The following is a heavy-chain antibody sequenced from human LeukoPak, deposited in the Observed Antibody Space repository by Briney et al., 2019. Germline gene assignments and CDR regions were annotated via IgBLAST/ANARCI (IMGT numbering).Heavy chain of an antibody. CDR2: INPNSGGT. CDR1: GYTFTGYY. V-gene: IGHV1-2*02. J-gene: IGHJ6*03. Sequence: ASVKVSCKASGYTFTGYYMRRVRQAPGQGLEWMGWINPNSGGTNYAQKFQGRVTMTRDTSISTAYMELSRLRSDDTAVYYCARVSHYYYYMDVWGKGTTVTVSS. CDR3: ARVSHYYYYMDV.